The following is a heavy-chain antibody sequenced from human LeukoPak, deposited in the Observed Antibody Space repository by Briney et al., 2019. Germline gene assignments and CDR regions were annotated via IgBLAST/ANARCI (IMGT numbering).Heavy chain of an antibody. CDR2: IIPIFGTA. J-gene: IGHJ5*02. CDR3: ARDEGIVVVPAAVATNWFDP. Sequence: ASVKVSCKASGGTFSSYAISWVRQAPGQGLEWMGGIIPIFGTANYAQKFQGRVTITADESTSTAHMELSSLRSEDTAVYYCARDEGIVVVPAAVATNWFDPWGQGTLVTVSS. D-gene: IGHD2-2*01. CDR1: GGTFSSYA. V-gene: IGHV1-69*13.